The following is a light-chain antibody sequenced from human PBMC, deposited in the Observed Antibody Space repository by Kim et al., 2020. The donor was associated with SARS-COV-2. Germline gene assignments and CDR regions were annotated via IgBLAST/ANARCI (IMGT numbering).Light chain of an antibody. J-gene: IGLJ2*01. CDR1: DKY. CDR2: QNN. V-gene: IGLV3-1*01. Sequence: DKYACWYQQKPGQSPVLVIYQNNKRPSGIHERFSGSNSGNTATLIISGTQAMDEADYYCQAWDSSTSVVFGGGTQLTVL. CDR3: QAWDSSTSVV.